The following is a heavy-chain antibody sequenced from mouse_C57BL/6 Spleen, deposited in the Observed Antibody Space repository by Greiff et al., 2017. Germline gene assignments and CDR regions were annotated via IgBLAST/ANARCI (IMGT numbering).Heavy chain of an antibody. CDR1: GFTFSDYG. Sequence: EVKLMESGGGLVKPGGSLKLSCAASGFTFSDYGMHWVRQAPEKGLEWVAYISSGSSTIYYADTVKGRFTISRDNAKNNLFLQMTSLRSEDTDMYYCARGQRRLPFMDYWGQGTSVTVSS. D-gene: IGHD3-2*02. CDR2: ISSGSSTI. CDR3: ARGQRRLPFMDY. V-gene: IGHV5-17*01. J-gene: IGHJ4*01.